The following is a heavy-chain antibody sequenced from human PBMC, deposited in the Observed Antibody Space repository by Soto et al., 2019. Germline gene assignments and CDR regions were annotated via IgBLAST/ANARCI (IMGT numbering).Heavy chain of an antibody. CDR2: IKSSGST. CDR1: GGSITRNDHY. V-gene: IGHV4-39*01. J-gene: IGHJ4*02. CDR3: ARLGSSGWYQGSYFDY. D-gene: IGHD6-19*01. Sequence: QLQLQESGPGLVRPSETLSLICTVSGGSITRNDHYWGWIRQSPGKGLEWIGDIKSSGSTNYNLSLKSRVSMSVDTSKNRSSLKMNSVTAADTAVYYCARLGSSGWYQGSYFDYWGQGTLVTVSS.